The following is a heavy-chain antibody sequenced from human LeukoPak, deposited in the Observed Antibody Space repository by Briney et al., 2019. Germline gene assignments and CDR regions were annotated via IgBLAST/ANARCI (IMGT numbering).Heavy chain of an antibody. Sequence: ASVKVSCQASGYTFTNYGVSWVRQAPGQGLEWMGWINAYNGDTHYAQNLQGRLTMTTDTSTSMAFMELRSLRPGDTAVYFCARWGLVAPGTYYYYYMDVWGRGTTVTVSS. J-gene: IGHJ6*03. CDR3: ARWGLVAPGTYYYYYMDV. V-gene: IGHV1-18*01. D-gene: IGHD2-2*01. CDR2: INAYNGDT. CDR1: GYTFTNYG.